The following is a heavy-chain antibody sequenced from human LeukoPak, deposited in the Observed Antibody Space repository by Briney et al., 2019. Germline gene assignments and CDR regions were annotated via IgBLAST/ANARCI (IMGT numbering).Heavy chain of an antibody. CDR3: TTGGDPYGSGSYPNFDY. CDR1: GFTFKSHA. J-gene: IGHJ4*02. D-gene: IGHD3-10*01. Sequence: GGSLRLSCAATGFTFKSHAMNWVRQAPGKGLEWVSGIGGSGGRTYYADSVTGRFTISRDNSKNTLYLQMNSLKTEDTAVYYCTTGGDPYGSGSYPNFDYWGQGTLVTVSS. CDR2: IGGSGGRT. V-gene: IGHV3-23*01.